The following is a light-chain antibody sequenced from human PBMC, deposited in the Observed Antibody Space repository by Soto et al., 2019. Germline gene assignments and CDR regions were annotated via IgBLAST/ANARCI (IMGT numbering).Light chain of an antibody. V-gene: IGKV3-20*01. J-gene: IGKJ5*01. CDR2: GAS. CDR1: QFLSSY. CDR3: QQYGSSPVT. Sequence: EVVFTESPATRSLAAGEMATLSGTASQFLSSYLAWYQQKPGQPPRLLIYGASSRATGIPDRFSGSGSGTDFALTISSLQPEDFAVYYCQQYGSSPVTFGQGTRLEIK.